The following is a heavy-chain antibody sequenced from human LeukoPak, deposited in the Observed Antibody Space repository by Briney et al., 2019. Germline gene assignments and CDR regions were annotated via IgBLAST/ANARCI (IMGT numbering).Heavy chain of an antibody. CDR1: GYTFTGYY. V-gene: IGHV1-2*06. D-gene: IGHD3-10*02. Sequence: ASVKVSCKAYGYTFTGYYMHWVRQAPGQGLEWMGRINPKSGGTSYAQSFQGRVTVTRDTSISTVYMELSRLRSDDTAVYYCARGRVDGSYYVGEIDYWGQGTLVTVSS. J-gene: IGHJ4*02. CDR2: INPKSGGT. CDR3: ARGRVDGSYYVGEIDY.